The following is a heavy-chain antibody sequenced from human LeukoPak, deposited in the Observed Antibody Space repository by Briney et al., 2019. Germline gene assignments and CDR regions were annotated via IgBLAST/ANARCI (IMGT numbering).Heavy chain of an antibody. Sequence: ASVKVSCKVPGYTLTELSMHWVRQAPGKGLEWMGGFDPEDGETIYAQKFQGRVTMTEDTSTDTAYMELSSLRSEGTAVYYCATAGIAAAGTRKPLDYWGQGTLVTVSS. CDR2: FDPEDGET. CDR3: ATAGIAAAGTRKPLDY. D-gene: IGHD6-13*01. CDR1: GYTLTELS. J-gene: IGHJ4*02. V-gene: IGHV1-24*01.